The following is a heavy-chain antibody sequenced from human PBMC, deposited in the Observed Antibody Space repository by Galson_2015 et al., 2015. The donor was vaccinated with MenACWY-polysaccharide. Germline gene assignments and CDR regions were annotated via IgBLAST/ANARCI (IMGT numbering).Heavy chain of an antibody. CDR2: ISASRSAI. Sequence: SLRLSCAASGFAFSGYSLNWVRQTPGKGLEWVSYISASRSAIYYADSVKGRFTISRDNAKKSLYLQMNSLRDEDTAVYYCALYNWNDKGGALDIWGRGTMVTVSS. J-gene: IGHJ3*02. D-gene: IGHD1-1*01. CDR1: GFAFSGYS. CDR3: ALYNWNDKGGALDI. V-gene: IGHV3-48*02.